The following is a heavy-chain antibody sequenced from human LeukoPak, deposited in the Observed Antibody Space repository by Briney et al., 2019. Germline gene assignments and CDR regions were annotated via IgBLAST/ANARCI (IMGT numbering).Heavy chain of an antibody. J-gene: IGHJ4*02. V-gene: IGHV3-23*01. CDR3: AKIAIAIVGATNDFDY. D-gene: IGHD1-26*01. CDR1: GFTFSSYA. Sequence: GGSLRLSCAASGFTFSSYAMSWVRQAPGKGLEWVSAISGSGGSTYYADSVKGRFTTSRDNSKNTLYLQMNSLRAEDTAVYYCAKIAIAIVGATNDFDYWGQGTLVTVSS. CDR2: ISGSGGST.